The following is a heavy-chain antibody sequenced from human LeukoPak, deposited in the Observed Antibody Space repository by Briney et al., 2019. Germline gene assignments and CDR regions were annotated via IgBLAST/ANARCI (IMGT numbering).Heavy chain of an antibody. J-gene: IGHJ4*02. Sequence: SETLSLTCTVSGGSISSYYWSWIRQPPGRGLEWIGYIYYSGSTSYNPSLKSRVTMSVDTSRNQFSLKLSSVTAADTAVYYCAGLVVPAAPHGYYWGQGTLVTVSS. V-gene: IGHV4-59*12. CDR1: GGSISSYY. CDR3: AGLVVPAAPHGYY. CDR2: IYYSGST. D-gene: IGHD2-2*01.